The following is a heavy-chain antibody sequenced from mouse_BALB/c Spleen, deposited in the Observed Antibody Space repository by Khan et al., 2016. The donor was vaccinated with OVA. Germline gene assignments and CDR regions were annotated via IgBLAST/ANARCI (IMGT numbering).Heavy chain of an antibody. Sequence: QVQLKQSGPGLVQPSQSLSITCTVSGFSLTSYGVHWVRQPPGKGLEWLGVIWSGGSTDYNAAFISRLSISKDNSKSQVFFKMNSQQADDTAIYYCARNPSTVVASYYYAMDYWGQGTSVTVSS. CDR1: GFSLTSYG. CDR3: ARNPSTVVASYYYAMDY. V-gene: IGHV2-4*02. J-gene: IGHJ4*01. D-gene: IGHD1-1*01. CDR2: IWSGGST.